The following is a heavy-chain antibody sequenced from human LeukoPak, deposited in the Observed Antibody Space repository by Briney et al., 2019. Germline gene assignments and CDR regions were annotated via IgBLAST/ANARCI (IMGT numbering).Heavy chain of an antibody. CDR1: GYSFTSYW. J-gene: IGHJ6*02. Sequence: GESLKISCKGSGYSFTSYWIAWVRQIPGKGLEWMGIIYPGDSDTRYSPSFQGQVTISADKSISTAYLQWRSLKASDTAMYYCARLGEDCSSTSCYPDYYYYGMDVWGQGTTVTVSS. CDR3: ARLGEDCSSTSCYPDYYYYGMDV. V-gene: IGHV5-51*01. D-gene: IGHD2-2*01. CDR2: IYPGDSDT.